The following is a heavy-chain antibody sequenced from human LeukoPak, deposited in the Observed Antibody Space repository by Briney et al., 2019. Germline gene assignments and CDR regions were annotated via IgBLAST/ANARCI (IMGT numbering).Heavy chain of an antibody. D-gene: IGHD3-10*01. CDR1: GYSFTSYW. V-gene: IGHV5-51*01. Sequence: GESLKISCKGSGYSFTSYWIGWVRQMPGKGLEWMGIIYPGDSDTRYSPSFQGQVTISADKSISTAYLQGSSLKASDTAMYYCARQRADYYGSGSLSWASYYYYMDVWGKGTTVTISS. CDR2: IYPGDSDT. J-gene: IGHJ6*03. CDR3: ARQRADYYGSGSLSWASYYYYMDV.